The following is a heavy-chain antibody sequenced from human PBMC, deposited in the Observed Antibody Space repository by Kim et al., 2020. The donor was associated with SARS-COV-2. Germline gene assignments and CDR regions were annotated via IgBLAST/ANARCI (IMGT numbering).Heavy chain of an antibody. D-gene: IGHD1-1*01. CDR3: AKGHAASTGPGYGMDV. CDR1: RFTFSSYA. CDR2: ISSSADNT. V-gene: IGHV3-23*01. Sequence: GGSLRLSCAASRFTFSSYAMSWVRQAPGKGLEWVSAISSSADNTYYTDSVKGRFTISRDNSKNTLYLQMNSLRAEDAAVYYCAKGHAASTGPGYGMDVWGQGTTVTVSS. J-gene: IGHJ6*02.